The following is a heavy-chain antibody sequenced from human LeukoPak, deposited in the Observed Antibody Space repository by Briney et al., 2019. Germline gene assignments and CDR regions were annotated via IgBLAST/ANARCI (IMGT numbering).Heavy chain of an antibody. CDR2: ISGSGGST. CDR3: AKAMWYSSGWWGFDY. V-gene: IGHV3-23*01. D-gene: IGHD6-19*01. CDR1: GFTFSSYA. J-gene: IGHJ4*02. Sequence: GGSLTLSCAASGFTFSSYAMSWVRQAPGKGLEWVSAISGSGGSTYCADSVKGRFTISRDNSKNTLYLQMNSLRAEDTAVYYCAKAMWYSSGWWGFDYWGQGTLVTVSS.